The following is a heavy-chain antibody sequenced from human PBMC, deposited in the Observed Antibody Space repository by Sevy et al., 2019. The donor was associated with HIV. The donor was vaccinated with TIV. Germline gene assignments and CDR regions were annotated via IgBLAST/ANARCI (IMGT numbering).Heavy chain of an antibody. Sequence: SETLSLTCAVSGYSISSGYYWGWIRQPPGKGLEWIGSIYHSGSTYYNPSLKSRVTISVDTSKNQFSLKLSSVTAADTAVYYCARDEPLGDYDILAGPYYYYGMDVWGQGTTVTVSS. CDR3: ARDEPLGDYDILAGPYYYYGMDV. V-gene: IGHV4-38-2*02. D-gene: IGHD3-9*01. J-gene: IGHJ6*02. CDR1: GYSISSGYY. CDR2: IYHSGST.